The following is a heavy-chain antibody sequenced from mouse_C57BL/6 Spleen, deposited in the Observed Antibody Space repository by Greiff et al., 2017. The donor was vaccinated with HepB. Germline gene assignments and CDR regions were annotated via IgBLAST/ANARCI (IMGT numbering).Heavy chain of an antibody. CDR3: ARVYYDYDGPFAY. D-gene: IGHD2-4*01. CDR1: GYTFTDYN. CDR2: INPNNGGT. J-gene: IGHJ3*01. V-gene: IGHV1-22*01. Sequence: EVQLQQSGPELVKPGASVKMSCKASGYTFTDYNMHWVKQSHGKSLEWIGYINPNNGGTSYNQKFKGKATLTVNKSSSTAYMELRSLTSEDSAVYYCARVYYDYDGPFAYWGQGTLVTVSA.